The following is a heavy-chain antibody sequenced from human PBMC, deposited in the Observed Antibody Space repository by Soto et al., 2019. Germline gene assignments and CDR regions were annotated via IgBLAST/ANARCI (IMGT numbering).Heavy chain of an antibody. CDR2: IWYDGSNK. CDR3: ARDKLAGRPLVYYYGMDV. J-gene: IGHJ6*02. CDR1: GFTFSSYG. V-gene: IGHV3-33*01. Sequence: GGSLRLSCAASGFTFSSYGMHWVRQAPGKGLEWVAVIWYDGSNKYYADSVKGRFTISRDNSKNTLYLQMNSLRAEDTAVYYCARDKLAGRPLVYYYGMDVWGQGTPVTVSS. D-gene: IGHD6-19*01.